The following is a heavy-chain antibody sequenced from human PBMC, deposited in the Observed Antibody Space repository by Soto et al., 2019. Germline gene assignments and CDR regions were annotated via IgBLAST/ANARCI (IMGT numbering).Heavy chain of an antibody. CDR3: ARVSLVRGVIIVDYYYGMDA. D-gene: IGHD3-10*01. J-gene: IGHJ6*02. CDR2: IIPIFGTA. Sequence: ASVKVSCKASGGTFSSYAISWVRQAPGQGLEWMGGIIPIFGTANYAQKFQGRVTITADESTSTAYMELSSLRSEDTAVYYCARVSLVRGVIIVDYYYGMDAWGQGTTVTVSS. V-gene: IGHV1-69*13. CDR1: GGTFSSYA.